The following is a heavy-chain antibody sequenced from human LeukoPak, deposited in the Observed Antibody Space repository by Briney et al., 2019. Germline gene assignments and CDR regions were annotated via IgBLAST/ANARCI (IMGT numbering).Heavy chain of an antibody. CDR3: AELGITMIGGV. J-gene: IGHJ6*04. V-gene: IGHV3-48*03. Sequence: PGGSLRLSCAASGLTFSSYEMNWVRQAPGKGLEWVSYISSSGSTIYYADSVKGRFTISRDNAKNSLYLRMNSLRAEDTAVYYCAELGITMIGGVWGKGTTVTISS. CDR1: GLTFSSYE. D-gene: IGHD3-10*02. CDR2: ISSSGSTI.